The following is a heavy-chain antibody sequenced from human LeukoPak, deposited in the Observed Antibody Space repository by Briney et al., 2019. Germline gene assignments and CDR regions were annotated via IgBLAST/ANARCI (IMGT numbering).Heavy chain of an antibody. CDR3: ARGCIRPGYYGSGSYYTWFDP. V-gene: IGHV4-34*01. Sequence: PSETLSLTCAVYGGSFSGYYWSWIRQPPGKGLEWLGEINHSGSTNYNPSLKSRVTISVDTSKNQFSLKLSSVTAADTAAYYCARGCIRPGYYGSGSYYTWFDPWGQGTLVTVSS. D-gene: IGHD3-10*01. CDR1: GGSFSGYY. CDR2: INHSGST. J-gene: IGHJ5*02.